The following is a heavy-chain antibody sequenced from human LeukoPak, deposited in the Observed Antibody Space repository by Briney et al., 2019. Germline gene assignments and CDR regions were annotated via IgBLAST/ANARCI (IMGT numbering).Heavy chain of an antibody. J-gene: IGHJ4*02. D-gene: IGHD6-13*01. V-gene: IGHV4-39*07. CDR2: IYYSGST. CDR1: GGSISRNNYY. Sequence: SETLSLTCTVSGGSISRNNYYWDWIRQPPGKGLEYIGSIYYSGSTYYTPSLKSRVTISVDTSKNQFSLKLSSVTAADTAVYYCARDRSEAAAGSDYFDYWGQGTLVTVSS. CDR3: ARDRSEAAAGSDYFDY.